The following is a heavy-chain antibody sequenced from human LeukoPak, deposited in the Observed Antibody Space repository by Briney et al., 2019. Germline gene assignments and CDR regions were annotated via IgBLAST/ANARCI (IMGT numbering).Heavy chain of an antibody. CDR2: INPNSGGT. D-gene: IGHD5-24*01. J-gene: IGHJ4*02. Sequence: GASVKVSCKASGYTFTGYYMHWVRQAPGQGLEWMGWINPNSGGTNYAQKFQGRVTMTRDTSISTAYMELSRLRSDDTAVYYCARDTEMATTRGYFDYWGQGTLVTVSS. V-gene: IGHV1-2*02. CDR1: GYTFTGYY. CDR3: ARDTEMATTRGYFDY.